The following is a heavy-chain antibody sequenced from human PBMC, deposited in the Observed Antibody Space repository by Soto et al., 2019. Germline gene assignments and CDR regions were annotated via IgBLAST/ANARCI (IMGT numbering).Heavy chain of an antibody. Sequence: AGGSLRLSCAASGFTFSSYGMHWVRQAPGKGLEWVAVISYDGSNKYYADSVKGRFTISRDNSKNTLYLQMNSLRAEDTAVYYCAKTPVGTSEPPNWFDPWGQGTLVTVSS. J-gene: IGHJ5*02. D-gene: IGHD2-2*01. CDR1: GFTFSSYG. CDR2: ISYDGSNK. V-gene: IGHV3-30*18. CDR3: AKTPVGTSEPPNWFDP.